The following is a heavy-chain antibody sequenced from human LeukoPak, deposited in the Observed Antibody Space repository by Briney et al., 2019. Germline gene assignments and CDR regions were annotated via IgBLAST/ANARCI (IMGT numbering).Heavy chain of an antibody. CDR2: IYYSGST. V-gene: IGHV4-59*01. CDR1: GGSISSYY. Sequence: SETLSLTCTVSGGSISSYYWSWLRQPPGKGLEWIGYIYYSGSTNYNPSLKSRVTISVDTSKNQFSLKLSSVTAADTAVYYCAQGRAAFDIWGQGTMVTVSS. J-gene: IGHJ3*02. CDR3: AQGRAAFDI.